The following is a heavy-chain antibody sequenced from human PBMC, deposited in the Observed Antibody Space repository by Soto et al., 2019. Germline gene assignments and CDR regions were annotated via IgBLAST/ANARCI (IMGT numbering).Heavy chain of an antibody. CDR1: GGSFSGYY. J-gene: IGHJ4*02. CDR3: ARGSYYYDSSGYWLRWYYFDY. Sequence: PSETLSLTCAVYGGSFSGYYWSWIRQPPGKGLEWIGEINHSGSTNYNPSLKSRVTISVDTSKNQFSLKLSSVTAADTAVYYCARGSYYYDSSGYWLRWYYFDYWGQGTLVTVSS. CDR2: INHSGST. D-gene: IGHD3-22*01. V-gene: IGHV4-34*01.